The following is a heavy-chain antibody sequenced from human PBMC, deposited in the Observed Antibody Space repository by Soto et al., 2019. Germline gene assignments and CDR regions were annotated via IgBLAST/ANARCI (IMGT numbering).Heavy chain of an antibody. J-gene: IGHJ4*02. CDR3: ARGLGGYYHPRDR. Sequence: SETLSLTCTVSGDSINSYYWGWIRQPPGKGMEWIGNIHYSGTTNYNPSLKSRVTISVDTSRNQFSLTLKSLTAADTAVYYCARGLGGYYHPRDRWGPGALVTVSS. D-gene: IGHD5-18*01. CDR2: IHYSGTT. V-gene: IGHV4-59*08. CDR1: GDSINSYY.